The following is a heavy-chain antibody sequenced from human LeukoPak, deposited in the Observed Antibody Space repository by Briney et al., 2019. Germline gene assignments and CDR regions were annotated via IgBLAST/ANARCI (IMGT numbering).Heavy chain of an antibody. CDR3: ARAFTSTGYYYVEY. J-gene: IGHJ4*02. CDR1: GFTFSSFG. CDR2: IWYDGNNK. D-gene: IGHD3-22*01. Sequence: GGSLRLSCAASGFTFSSFGMHWVRQAPGKGLEWVAVIWYDGNNKYYADSVKGRFTISRDNSKNTLYLQTNSLRAEETAVYYCARAFTSTGYYYVEYWGQGTLVTVSS. V-gene: IGHV3-33*01.